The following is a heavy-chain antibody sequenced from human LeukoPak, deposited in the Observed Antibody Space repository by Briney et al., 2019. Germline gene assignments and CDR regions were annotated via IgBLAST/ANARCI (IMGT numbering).Heavy chain of an antibody. CDR3: VTYRQVLLPFES. CDR2: IFPSGGEI. CDR1: GFTFSTFA. V-gene: IGHV3-23*01. Sequence: GGSLRLSCAASGFTFSTFAMLWVRQPRGKGLEWVSSIFPSGGEIHYADSVRGRFTISRDNSKSTLSLQMNSLRAEDTAIYYCVTYRQVLLPFESWGQGTLVTVSS. J-gene: IGHJ4*02. D-gene: IGHD2-8*02.